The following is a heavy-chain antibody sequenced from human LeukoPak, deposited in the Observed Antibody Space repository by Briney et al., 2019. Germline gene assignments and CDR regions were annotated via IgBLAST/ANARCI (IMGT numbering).Heavy chain of an antibody. CDR1: GFIFSSYA. D-gene: IGHD6-19*01. Sequence: SGGSLRLSCAASGFIFSSYAMSWVRQAPGKGLEWVSAISGSGGSTYYADSVKGRFTISRDNSKNTLYLQMNSLRAEDTAVYYCAKDALAVVGYYFDYWGQGTLVTVSS. CDR3: AKDALAVVGYYFDY. V-gene: IGHV3-23*01. CDR2: ISGSGGST. J-gene: IGHJ4*02.